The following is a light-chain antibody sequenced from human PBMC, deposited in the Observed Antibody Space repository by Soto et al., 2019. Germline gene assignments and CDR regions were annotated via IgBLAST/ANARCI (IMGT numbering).Light chain of an antibody. Sequence: SALTRSPSASGSPGQSVTISCTGTSSDVGGYNCVSWYQQHPGKAPKLMIYEVSTRPSGVPDRFSASKSGNTASLTVSGLEAEDEADEDGNSYAGSNVYVYGTGTKGTGL. J-gene: IGLJ1*01. CDR3: NSYAGSNVYV. V-gene: IGLV2-8*01. CDR2: EVS. CDR1: SSDVGGYNC.